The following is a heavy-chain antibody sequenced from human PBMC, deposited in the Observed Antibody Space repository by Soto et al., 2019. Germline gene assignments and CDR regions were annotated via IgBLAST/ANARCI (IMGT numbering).Heavy chain of an antibody. Sequence: EVQLLESGGGLLQPGASLRISCAASGFTFSNYGMSWVRQAPGKGLEWVSAISGSDGRTDYADSVRGRFTISRDNSKSTLYLQMNSLRSEDTAVYYCAKDIHPRGYTYGDWGQGTLVTVSS. D-gene: IGHD5-18*01. CDR1: GFTFSNYG. J-gene: IGHJ4*02. CDR2: ISGSDGRT. CDR3: AKDIHPRGYTYGD. V-gene: IGHV3-23*01.